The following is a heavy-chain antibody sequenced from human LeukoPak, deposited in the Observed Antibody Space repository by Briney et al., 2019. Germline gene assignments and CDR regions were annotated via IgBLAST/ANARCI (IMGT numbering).Heavy chain of an antibody. CDR3: AKDTFDYLRYYFDY. D-gene: IGHD3-9*01. Sequence: GGSLRLSCAASGFTFSGYIMNWVRQAPGKGLEWVSTISRTTGSTYYADSVKGRFTISRNNSKNTLYLQMNILRADDTAVYYCAKDTFDYLRYYFDYWGQGTLVTVSS. CDR1: GFTFSGYI. CDR2: ISRTTGST. J-gene: IGHJ4*02. V-gene: IGHV3-23*01.